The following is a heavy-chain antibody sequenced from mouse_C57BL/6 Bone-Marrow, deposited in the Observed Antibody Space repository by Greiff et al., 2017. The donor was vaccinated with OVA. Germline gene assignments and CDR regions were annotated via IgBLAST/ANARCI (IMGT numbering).Heavy chain of an antibody. CDR2: IYPGDGDT. Sequence: QVQLQQSGPELVKPGASVKISCKASGYAFSSSWMNWVKQRPGKGLEWIGRIYPGDGDTNYNGKFKGKATLTADKSSSTAYMQLSSLTSEDSAVYFCAGCYSNYLGIDYWGQGTTLTVSS. V-gene: IGHV1-82*01. CDR3: AGCYSNYLGIDY. D-gene: IGHD2-5*01. J-gene: IGHJ2*01. CDR1: GYAFSSSW.